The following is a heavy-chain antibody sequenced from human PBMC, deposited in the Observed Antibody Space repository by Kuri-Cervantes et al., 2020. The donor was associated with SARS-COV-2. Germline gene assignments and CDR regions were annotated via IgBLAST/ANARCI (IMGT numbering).Heavy chain of an antibody. CDR3: ARVESNSGWDMISGPPGWFDF. CDR1: GYGFTGYY. Sequence: ASVKVSCKASGYGFTGYYVHWVRQAPGQGLEWMGWIKPNSGGTNYAQKFQGRVTMTRDTSISTAYMELRRLRSDDTAMYYCARVESNSGWDMISGPPGWFDFWGQGTRVTVSS. J-gene: IGHJ5*01. V-gene: IGHV1-2*02. CDR2: IKPNSGGT. D-gene: IGHD6-19*01.